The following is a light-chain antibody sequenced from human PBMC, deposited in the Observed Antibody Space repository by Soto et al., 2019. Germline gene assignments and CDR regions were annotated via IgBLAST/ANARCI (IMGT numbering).Light chain of an antibody. CDR3: QQSYTFPPT. CDR2: AAS. V-gene: IGKV1-39*01. CDR1: RSVAYF. Sequence: DIRLTQSPTSLSASIGDRVTITCRASRSVAYFLNWYQHKPGKAPEILIYAASTLESGVPSRFSGSGSATDFSLTITDLRPEDFATYVCQQSYTFPPTFGQGTKL. J-gene: IGKJ2*01.